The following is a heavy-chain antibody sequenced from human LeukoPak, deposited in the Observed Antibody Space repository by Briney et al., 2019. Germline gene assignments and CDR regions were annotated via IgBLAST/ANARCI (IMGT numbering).Heavy chain of an antibody. Sequence: WGTLSLTCSVSGGSIRNHHWTWIRQSPGKGLEWIGHVFFTEGTNYSPPLRGRITISADRSKNQIYLKLGSVTAADTAVYYCARELYHFDRWGQRALVTVSS. D-gene: IGHD2-8*01. V-gene: IGHV4-59*11. CDR2: VFFTEGT. J-gene: IGHJ4*02. CDR3: ARELYHFDR. CDR1: GGSIRNHH.